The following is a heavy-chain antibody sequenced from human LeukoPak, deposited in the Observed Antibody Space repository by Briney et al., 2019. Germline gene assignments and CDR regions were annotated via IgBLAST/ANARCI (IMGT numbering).Heavy chain of an antibody. CDR1: GYTFTSYY. V-gene: IGHV1-46*01. Sequence: GASVKVSCKASGYTFTSYYMHWVRQAPGQGLEWMGIINPSGGSTSYAQKFQGRVTMTRDTSTSTVYMELSSLRSEDTAVYYCARVWALYDKSYGMDVWGKGTTVTVSS. J-gene: IGHJ6*04. CDR3: ARVWALYDKSYGMDV. D-gene: IGHD3-9*01. CDR2: INPSGGST.